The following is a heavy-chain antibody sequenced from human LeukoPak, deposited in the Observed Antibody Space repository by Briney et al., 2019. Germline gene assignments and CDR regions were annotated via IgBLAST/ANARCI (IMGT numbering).Heavy chain of an antibody. CDR1: GDTFNRYA. CDR2: IIPMFGIA. J-gene: IGHJ4*02. CDR3: ARDRPYTGGWRGFDY. Sequence: ASVKVSCKASGDTFNRYAISWVRQAPGQGLEWMGGIIPMFGIANYAQKFQGRVTITADESTSTAYMELSSLRSEDTAVYYCARDRPYTGGWRGFDYWGQGTLVTVSS. D-gene: IGHD6-19*01. V-gene: IGHV1-69*01.